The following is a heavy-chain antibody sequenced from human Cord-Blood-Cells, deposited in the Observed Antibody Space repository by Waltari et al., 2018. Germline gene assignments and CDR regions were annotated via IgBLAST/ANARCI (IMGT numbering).Heavy chain of an antibody. CDR3: ARESVATIDMDV. Sequence: QVQLVESGGGVVQPGRSLRLSCAASGFTSSSYAMPWVCQAPGKGLEWVAVISYDGSNKYYADSVKGRFTISRDNSKNTLYLQMNSLRAEDTAVYYCARESVATIDMDVWGQGTTVTVSS. V-gene: IGHV3-30-3*01. CDR1: GFTSSSYA. CDR2: ISYDGSNK. D-gene: IGHD5-12*01. J-gene: IGHJ6*02.